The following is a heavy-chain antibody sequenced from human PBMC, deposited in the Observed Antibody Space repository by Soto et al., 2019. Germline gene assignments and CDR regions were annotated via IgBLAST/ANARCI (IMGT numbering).Heavy chain of an antibody. CDR1: GFTFSNAW. CDR2: IKSKTEGGTT. CDR3: TTGKGDSSKRD. Sequence: EVQLVESGGGLVKPGGSLRLSCAASGFTFSNAWMNWVRQAPGKGLEWVGRIKSKTEGGTTDYAAPVKGRCTISRDDSKNTRFLETSSLKTEHTAVYYFTTGKGDSSKRDWGQGSLVTVSA. V-gene: IGHV3-15*07. J-gene: IGHJ4*02. D-gene: IGHD3-22*01.